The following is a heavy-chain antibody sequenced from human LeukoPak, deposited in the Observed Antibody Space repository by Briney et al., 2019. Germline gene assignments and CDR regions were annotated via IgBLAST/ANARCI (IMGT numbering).Heavy chain of an antibody. Sequence: PGGSLRLSCAASGLTFSNYWMHWVRQAPGKGLLWVSGISTDGRTTVYADSLKGRFTISRDNAKNTLYLQMNSPRIEDTAVYYCVVDFQFHFPWGQGTLVTVSS. J-gene: IGHJ5*02. CDR1: GLTFSNYW. CDR2: ISTDGRTT. D-gene: IGHD2-21*01. CDR3: VVDFQFHFP. V-gene: IGHV3-74*01.